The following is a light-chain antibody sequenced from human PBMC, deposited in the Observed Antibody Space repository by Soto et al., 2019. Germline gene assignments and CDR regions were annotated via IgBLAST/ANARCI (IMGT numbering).Light chain of an antibody. CDR2: EVS. V-gene: IGLV2-14*01. J-gene: IGLJ1*01. Sequence: QSVVTQPACVSGSPGQSITISCTGTSSDVGGYNYVSWYQQHPGKAPKLMIYEVSNRPSGVSNRFSGSKSGNTASLTISGLQAEDEADYYCSSYTSTLYVFGTGTKVTVL. CDR3: SSYTSTLYV. CDR1: SSDVGGYNY.